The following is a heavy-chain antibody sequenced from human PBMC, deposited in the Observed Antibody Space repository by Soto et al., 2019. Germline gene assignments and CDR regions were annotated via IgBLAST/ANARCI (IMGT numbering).Heavy chain of an antibody. Sequence: SETLSLTCTVSGGSISSSSYYWGWIRQPPGKGLEWIGSIYYSGSTYYNPSLKSRVTISVDTPKNQFSLKLSSVTAADTAVYYCARRRIAVAVFDPWGQGTLVTVSS. J-gene: IGHJ5*02. CDR1: GGSISSSSYY. CDR3: ARRRIAVAVFDP. CDR2: IYYSGST. D-gene: IGHD6-19*01. V-gene: IGHV4-39*01.